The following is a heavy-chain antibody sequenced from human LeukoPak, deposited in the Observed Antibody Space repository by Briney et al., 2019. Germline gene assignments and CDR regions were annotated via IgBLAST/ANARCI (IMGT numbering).Heavy chain of an antibody. V-gene: IGHV5-51*01. CDR3: ARRRGSGNYSLDY. D-gene: IGHD3-10*01. CDR2: IYPSDSDT. Sequence: GESLKISCKGSGYSFANYWIGWVRQVPGKGPEWMGIIYPSDSDTRYSPSFQGQVTMSADKSISTAYLQWSSLKASDTAIYYCARRRGSGNYSLDYWGQGTLVTVSS. CDR1: GYSFANYW. J-gene: IGHJ4*02.